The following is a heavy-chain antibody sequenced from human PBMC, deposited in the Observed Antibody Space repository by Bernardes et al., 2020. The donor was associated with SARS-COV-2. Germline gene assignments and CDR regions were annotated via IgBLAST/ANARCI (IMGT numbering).Heavy chain of an antibody. Sequence: SETLSLTCAVYGGSFSGYYWSWIRQPPGKGLEWIGEINHSGSTNYNPSLKSRVTISLDTSKNQFSLKLSSVTAADTAVYYCARQDIGAIFGVVITPAGMDVWGQGTTVTVSS. J-gene: IGHJ6*02. V-gene: IGHV4-34*01. CDR3: ARQDIGAIFGVVITPAGMDV. D-gene: IGHD3-3*01. CDR1: GGSFSGYY. CDR2: INHSGST.